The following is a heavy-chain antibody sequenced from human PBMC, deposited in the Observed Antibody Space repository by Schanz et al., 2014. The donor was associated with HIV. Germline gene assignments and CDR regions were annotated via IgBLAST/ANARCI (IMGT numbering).Heavy chain of an antibody. D-gene: IGHD2-2*01. Sequence: VQLVESGGGVVQPGRSLRLSCAASGFTFSSYGMHWVRQAPGKGLEWVSVVYIGDSTFYANSVKGRFTISRDNSKNTLFLQMNSLRAEDTAVYFCARDVAGCSGTSCYSDAFDIWGQGTLVTVSS. CDR2: VYIGDST. CDR1: GFTFSSYG. CDR3: ARDVAGCSGTSCYSDAFDI. J-gene: IGHJ3*02. V-gene: IGHV3-NL1*01.